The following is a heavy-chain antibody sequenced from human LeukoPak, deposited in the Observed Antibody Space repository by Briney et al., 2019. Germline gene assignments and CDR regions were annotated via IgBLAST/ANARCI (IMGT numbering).Heavy chain of an antibody. CDR3: AGPYISRSIY. CDR1: GGSIRNYY. CDR2: IHYSGST. V-gene: IGHV4-59*08. D-gene: IGHD2-21*01. Sequence: SETLSLTCTVSGGSIRNYYWSWIRQPPGKGLEWIGYIHYSGSTNYNASLKSRVTISADMSKNQFSLNLSSVTAADTAVYYCAGPYISRSIYWGQGTLVTVSS. J-gene: IGHJ4*02.